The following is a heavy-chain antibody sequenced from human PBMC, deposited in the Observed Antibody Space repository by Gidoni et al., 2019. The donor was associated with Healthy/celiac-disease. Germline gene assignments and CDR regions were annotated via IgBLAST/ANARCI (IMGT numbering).Heavy chain of an antibody. CDR3: ARGTVTVPFDY. CDR2: IYCSGST. Sequence: QLQLQDSGPGLVQPSATVSLTCTVSGGSISSSSYYWGWHRQPPGKGLEWIGSIYCSGSTYDNPSLKSRVTISVDTSKYQFSLKLSSVTAAATAVYYCARGTVTVPFDYWGQGTLVTVSS. J-gene: IGHJ4*02. D-gene: IGHD4-17*01. V-gene: IGHV4-39*07. CDR1: GGSISSSSYY.